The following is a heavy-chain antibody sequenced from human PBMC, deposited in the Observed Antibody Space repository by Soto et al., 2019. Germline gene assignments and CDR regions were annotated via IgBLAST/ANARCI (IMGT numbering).Heavy chain of an antibody. D-gene: IGHD2-15*01. V-gene: IGHV3-21*01. J-gene: IGHJ6*02. CDR2: IRGFSPYT. Sequence: PGGSLRLSCISSGFTFRTYTMNWVRQAPGKWLEWVSGIRGFSPYTFYAESVKGRFTISRDNAKNSLYLQMNSLRAEDTAVYYCARDRGYDAHDYYYNAMDVWGQGTTVTVSS. CDR1: GFTFRTYT. CDR3: ARDRGYDAHDYYYNAMDV.